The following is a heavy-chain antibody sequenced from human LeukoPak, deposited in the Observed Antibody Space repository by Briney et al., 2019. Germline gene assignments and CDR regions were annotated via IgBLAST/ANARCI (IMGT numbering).Heavy chain of an antibody. CDR2: ISGSSSYI. Sequence: GGSLRLSCAASGFTFSNYYMNWIRQAPGKGLEWVSSISGSSSYIYYADSVKGRFTISRDNAKNSLYLQMNSLRAEDTAVYYCARDVYYYDSSGLDHWGQGTLVTASS. J-gene: IGHJ5*02. V-gene: IGHV3-21*01. CDR1: GFTFSNYY. CDR3: ARDVYYYDSSGLDH. D-gene: IGHD3-22*01.